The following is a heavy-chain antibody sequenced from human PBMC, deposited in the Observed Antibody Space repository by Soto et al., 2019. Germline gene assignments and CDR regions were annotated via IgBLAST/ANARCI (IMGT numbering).Heavy chain of an antibody. V-gene: IGHV4-39*01. Sequence: QLQLQESGPGLVKPSETLSLSCSVSGDSIRNRNYYWAWIRQPPGKGLEWIVSRYDDASTFYNPSLQRRVTISIDTSKKQLSLKVTSVTAADTAVYYCARGIYRGPSGYYLDFWGQGTLVTVSS. D-gene: IGHD3-22*01. J-gene: IGHJ4*02. CDR1: GDSIRNRNYY. CDR2: RYDDAST. CDR3: ARGIYRGPSGYYLDF.